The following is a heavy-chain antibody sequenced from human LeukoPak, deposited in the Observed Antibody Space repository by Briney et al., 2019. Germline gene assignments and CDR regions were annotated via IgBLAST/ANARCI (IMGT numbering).Heavy chain of an antibody. CDR1: GYTFTSYY. V-gene: IGHV1-46*01. J-gene: IGHJ4*02. CDR3: ARVVVGAEYWY. D-gene: IGHD1-26*01. CDR2: INPSGGST. Sequence: ASVMVSCKASGYTFTSYYMHWVRQAPGQGLEWMGIINPSGGSTSYAQKFQGRVTMTRDTSTSTVYMELSSLRSEDTAVYYCARVVVGAEYWYWGQGTLVTVSS.